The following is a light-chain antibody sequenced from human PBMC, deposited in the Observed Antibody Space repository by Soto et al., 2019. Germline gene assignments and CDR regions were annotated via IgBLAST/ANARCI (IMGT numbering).Light chain of an antibody. Sequence: EILLTQSPGTLSLSPGERATLSCRASQSITNNYLAWYQQKPGRAHRLLFYDASTRATGIPARFSGSGSGTDFTLTISSLEPEDFAVYYCQQRSNWPPLTFGQGTRLEIK. CDR3: QQRSNWPPLT. V-gene: IGKV3D-20*02. CDR2: DAS. J-gene: IGKJ5*01. CDR1: QSITNNY.